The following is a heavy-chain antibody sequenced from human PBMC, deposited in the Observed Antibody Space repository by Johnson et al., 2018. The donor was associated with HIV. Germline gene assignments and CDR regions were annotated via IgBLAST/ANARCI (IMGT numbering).Heavy chain of an antibody. Sequence: VQLVESGGGVVQPGGSLRLSCAASGFTFSSNYMSWVRQAPGKGLEWVSVIYSGGSTYYADYVKGRFTISRDNTKNSLYLQMNSLRAEDTAVYYCARDRGGYYYDSSGLDAFDIWGQGTMVTVSS. J-gene: IGHJ3*02. CDR1: GFTFSSNY. V-gene: IGHV3-66*01. CDR3: ARDRGGYYYDSSGLDAFDI. CDR2: IYSGGST. D-gene: IGHD3-22*01.